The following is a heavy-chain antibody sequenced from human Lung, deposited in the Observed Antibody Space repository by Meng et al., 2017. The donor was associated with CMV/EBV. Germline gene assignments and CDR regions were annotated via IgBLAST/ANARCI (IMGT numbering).Heavy chain of an antibody. Sequence: ESLKISCAASGFTFSSYAMSWIRQAPGKGLEWVSVIYSGGSSTYYADSVKGRFTISRDNSKNTRYLQMNSLRAEDTAVYYCARAGTDYDFWSGYFGSWFDPWGQGTLVTV. J-gene: IGHJ5*02. CDR1: GFTFSSYA. CDR3: ARAGTDYDFWSGYFGSWFDP. V-gene: IGHV3-23*03. D-gene: IGHD3-3*01. CDR2: IYSGGSST.